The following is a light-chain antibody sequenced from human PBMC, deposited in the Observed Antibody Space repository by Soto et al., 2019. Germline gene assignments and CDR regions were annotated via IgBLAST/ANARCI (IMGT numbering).Light chain of an antibody. CDR2: GAS. CDR1: QSVSSN. V-gene: IGKV3-15*01. CDR3: QQYNNWPPIT. J-gene: IGKJ5*01. Sequence: EIVMTQSPATLSVSPGERATLSCRASQSVSSNLAWYQQKPGQAPRLXIYGASTRANGIPARCSGSGSGTEFTLTISSLQSEDFAVYYCQQYNNWPPITFGQGTRLEIK.